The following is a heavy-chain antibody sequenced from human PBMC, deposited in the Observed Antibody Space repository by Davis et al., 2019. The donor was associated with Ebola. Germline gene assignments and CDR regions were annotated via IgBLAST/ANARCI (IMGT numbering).Heavy chain of an antibody. V-gene: IGHV3-30-3*01. Sequence: GGSLRLSCAASGFTFSNYAMHWVRQAPGKGLEWVAVISYDGSNKYYADSVKGRFTISRDNSKTTLYLQMNTLRAEDTAVYYCARDHFPEITIFGVVTTNYYYGMDVWGQGTTVTVSS. D-gene: IGHD3-3*01. CDR1: GFTFSNYA. CDR3: ARDHFPEITIFGVVTTNYYYGMDV. CDR2: ISYDGSNK. J-gene: IGHJ6*02.